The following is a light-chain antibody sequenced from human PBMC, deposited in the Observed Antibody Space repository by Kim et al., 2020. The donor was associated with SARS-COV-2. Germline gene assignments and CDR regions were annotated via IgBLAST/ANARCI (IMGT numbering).Light chain of an antibody. V-gene: IGKV1-5*03. CDR2: KAS. CDR3: QQYNTYPYT. CDR1: QSFNSW. J-gene: IGKJ2*01. Sequence: DIQMTQSPSTLSASVGDTVTITCRASQSFNSWLAWYQQKPGQAPKLLIYKASSLERGVSSRFSGSASGTEFTLTISGLQPEDLGTYYCQQYNTYPYTFGQGTKLEI.